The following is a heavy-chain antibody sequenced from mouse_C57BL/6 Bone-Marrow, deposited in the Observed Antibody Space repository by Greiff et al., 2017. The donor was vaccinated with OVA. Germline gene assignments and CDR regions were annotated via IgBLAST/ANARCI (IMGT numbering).Heavy chain of an antibody. CDR1: GFTFSSYG. J-gene: IGHJ4*01. D-gene: IGHD1-1*01. V-gene: IGHV5-6*02. Sequence: EVMLVESGGDLVKPGGSLKLSCAASGFTFSSYGMSWVRQTPDKRLEWVATISSGGSYTYYPDSVKGRFTISRDNAKNTLYLQMSSLKSEDTAMYYCARPFPSITTVVEAMDYWGQGTSVTVSS. CDR2: ISSGGSYT. CDR3: ARPFPSITTVVEAMDY.